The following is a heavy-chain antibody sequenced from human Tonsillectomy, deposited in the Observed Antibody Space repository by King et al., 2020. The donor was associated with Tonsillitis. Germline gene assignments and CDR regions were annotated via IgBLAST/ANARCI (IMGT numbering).Heavy chain of an antibody. Sequence: DVQLVESGGGLVQPGGSLRLSCAASGFTFSSYEMNWVRQAPGKGLEWVSYISSSGSTIYYADSVKGRFTISRDNAKKSLYLQMNSLRAEDTAVYYCAGDPNLWWCLDYWGQGTLVTVSS. CDR3: AGDPNLWWCLDY. J-gene: IGHJ4*02. CDR1: GFTFSSYE. D-gene: IGHD2-21*01. V-gene: IGHV3-48*03. CDR2: ISSSGSTI.